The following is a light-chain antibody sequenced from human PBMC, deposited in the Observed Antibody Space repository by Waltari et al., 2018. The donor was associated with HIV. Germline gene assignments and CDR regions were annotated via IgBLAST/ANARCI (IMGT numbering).Light chain of an antibody. Sequence: QSALTQPPSASGSPGQSVTLSCTGSNNDIGSYDYVSWYQVHPGKAPKLVSSEVTKRPSGVSERFSGSESANAACLTVSGRQSEDESDYYWSSFVDRDGFYVLFGGGTRLTVL. J-gene: IGLJ2*01. V-gene: IGLV2-8*01. CDR3: SSFVDRDGFYVL. CDR2: EVT. CDR1: NNDIGSYDY.